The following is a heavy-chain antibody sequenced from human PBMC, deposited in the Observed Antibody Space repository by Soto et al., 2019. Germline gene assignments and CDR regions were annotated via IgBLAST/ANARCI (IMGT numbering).Heavy chain of an antibody. Sequence: QVQLQESGPGLVKPSETLSLTCTVSGGSVTSGSYYWSWIRQPPGKGLEWIGYVYFSGSTIYNPSLKSRLNAVVAXSKNQFSLKLSSVTAADTAVYFCARTMPFNWYCDLWGRGTLVTVSS. CDR1: GGSVTSGSYY. CDR3: ARTMPFNWYCDL. V-gene: IGHV4-61*01. D-gene: IGHD2-2*01. J-gene: IGHJ2*01. CDR2: VYFSGST.